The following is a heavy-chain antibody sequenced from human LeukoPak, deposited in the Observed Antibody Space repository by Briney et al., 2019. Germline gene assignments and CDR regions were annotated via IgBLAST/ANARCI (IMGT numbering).Heavy chain of an antibody. J-gene: IGHJ4*02. V-gene: IGHV3-49*04. CDR1: GFTFSSYA. Sequence: GGSLRLSCAASGFTFSSYAMSWVRQAPGKGLEWVGFIRSKVYGGTTECAASVKGRFTISRDDSKSIAYLQMNSLKTEDTAVYYCTRVGATTFDYWGQGTLVTVSS. CDR2: IRSKVYGGTT. D-gene: IGHD1-26*01. CDR3: TRVGATTFDY.